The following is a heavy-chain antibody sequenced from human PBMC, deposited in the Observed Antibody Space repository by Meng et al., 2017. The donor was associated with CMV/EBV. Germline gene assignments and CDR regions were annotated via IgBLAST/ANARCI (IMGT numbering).Heavy chain of an antibody. J-gene: IGHJ4*02. V-gene: IGHV4-61*01. CDR3: ARGTFGVVTKAIDY. D-gene: IGHD3-3*02. Sequence: SETLSLTCTVSGGPVSRGSYYWSWIRQPPGKGREWIGYIYYSGSTNYNPSLKSRVTISVDTSKNQFSLKLSSVTAADTAVYYCARGTFGVVTKAIDYWGQGTLVTVSS. CDR1: GGPVSRGSYY. CDR2: IYYSGST.